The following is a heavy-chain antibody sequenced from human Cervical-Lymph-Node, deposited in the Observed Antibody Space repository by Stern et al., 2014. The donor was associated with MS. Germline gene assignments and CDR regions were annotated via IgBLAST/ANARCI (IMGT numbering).Heavy chain of an antibody. CDR2: IGTNLGTS. V-gene: IGHV1-18*01. Sequence: MQLVQSGAEVKKPGASVKVSCKASGYTFTNYAISWVRQAPGQGLEWMGWIGTNLGTSNCAQRFQGRVTLATDTSTSTVYMELRSLRSDDTAMYYCRAGADAFDVWGQGTMVTVSS. D-gene: IGHD6-13*01. J-gene: IGHJ3*01. CDR3: RAGADAFDV. CDR1: GYTFTNYA.